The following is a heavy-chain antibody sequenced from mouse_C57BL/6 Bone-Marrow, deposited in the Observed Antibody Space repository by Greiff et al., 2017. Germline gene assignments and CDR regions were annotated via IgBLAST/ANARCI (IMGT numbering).Heavy chain of an antibody. Sequence: QVQLQQPGAELVRPGSSVKLSCKASGYTFTSYWMDWVKQRPGQGLEWIGNIYPSDSETHYNQKFKDKATLTVDKSSSTDYMQLSSLTSEDCAVYYCARLGYGDLYYFDYWGQGTTLTVSS. CDR2: IYPSDSET. CDR3: ARLGYGDLYYFDY. V-gene: IGHV1-61*01. CDR1: GYTFTSYW. D-gene: IGHD2-13*01. J-gene: IGHJ2*01.